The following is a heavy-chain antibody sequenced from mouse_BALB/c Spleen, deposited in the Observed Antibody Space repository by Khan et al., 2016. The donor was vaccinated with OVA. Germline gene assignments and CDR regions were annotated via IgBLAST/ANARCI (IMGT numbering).Heavy chain of an antibody. CDR2: IDPENGNT. Sequence: VQLKQSGAELVRPGALVKLSCKASAFNIKDYYIHWVKQRPAQGLEWIGWIDPENGNTISDPKFQGKASITADTSSNTAYLQLSSLTSEDTAVYYCARSGYDAWFSYWGHGTLVTVSA. D-gene: IGHD2-3*01. CDR3: ARSGYDAWFSY. J-gene: IGHJ3*01. V-gene: IGHV14-1*02. CDR1: AFNIKDYY.